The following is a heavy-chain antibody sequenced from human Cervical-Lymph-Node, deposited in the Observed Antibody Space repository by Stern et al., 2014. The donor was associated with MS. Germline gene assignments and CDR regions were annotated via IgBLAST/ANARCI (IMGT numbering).Heavy chain of an antibody. CDR1: GFTFDNFG. Sequence: EVQMEESGGGLVQPGTSLRLSCTASGFTFDNFGMHWVRQAPGRGLAWPSGLTWNNVNLSYADSVKGRFPISRDDAKNSLYLQMSSLRVDDTALYYCAKTSGDYGGYFDSWGQGTLVTVSS. CDR2: LTWNNVNL. J-gene: IGHJ4*02. V-gene: IGHV3-9*01. CDR3: AKTSGDYGGYFDS. D-gene: IGHD3-16*01.